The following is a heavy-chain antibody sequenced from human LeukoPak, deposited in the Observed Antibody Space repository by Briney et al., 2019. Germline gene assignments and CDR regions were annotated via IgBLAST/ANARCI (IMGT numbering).Heavy chain of an antibody. Sequence: SETLSLTCIVSGGSISSYYWSWIRQPAGKGLEWIGRIYMSGSTNYNPSLKSRVTMSVDTSKNQFSLKLSSVTAADTAVYYCARSAGGVYYYDSSGYYYWGQGTLVTVSS. CDR2: IYMSGST. CDR3: ARSAGGVYYYDSSGYYY. V-gene: IGHV4-4*07. CDR1: GGSISSYY. D-gene: IGHD3-22*01. J-gene: IGHJ4*02.